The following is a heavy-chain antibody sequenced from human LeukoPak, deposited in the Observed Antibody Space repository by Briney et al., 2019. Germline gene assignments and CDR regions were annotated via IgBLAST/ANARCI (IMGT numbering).Heavy chain of an antibody. Sequence: GGSLRLSCAASGFTFSGSAMHWVRQASGKGLEWVGRIRSKANSYATAYAASVKGRFTISRDDSKNTAYLQMNSLKTEDTAVYYCTSSSTPPKYYYYMDVWGKGTTVTVSS. J-gene: IGHJ6*03. CDR1: GFTFSGSA. D-gene: IGHD6-6*01. V-gene: IGHV3-73*01. CDR2: IRSKANSYAT. CDR3: TSSSTPPKYYYYMDV.